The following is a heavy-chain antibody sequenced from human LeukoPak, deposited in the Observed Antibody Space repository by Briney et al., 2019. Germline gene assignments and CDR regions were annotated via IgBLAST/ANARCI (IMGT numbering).Heavy chain of an antibody. CDR1: GGSISSGGYY. Sequence: TLSLTCTVSGGSISSGGYYWSWIRQPPGKGLEWIGYIYHSGSTYYNPSLKSRVTISVDRSKNQFSLKLSSVTAADTAVYYCARVEMATITGGFDYWGQGTLVTVSS. CDR3: ARVEMATITGGFDY. J-gene: IGHJ4*02. CDR2: IYHSGST. D-gene: IGHD5-24*01. V-gene: IGHV4-30-2*01.